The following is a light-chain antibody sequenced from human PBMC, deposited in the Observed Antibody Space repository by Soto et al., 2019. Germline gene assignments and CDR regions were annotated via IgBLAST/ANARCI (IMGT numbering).Light chain of an antibody. CDR1: ESVSSR. Sequence: MTKSPAALSVNPGQRASISCRASESVSSRLAWYQQKPGQAPRLLIYDSSTRATGVPARFSGSESGTEFTLTISCLQSEDFARYCCHLYEILLIPFAEGTRLEI. J-gene: IGKJ5*01. CDR2: DSS. CDR3: HLYEILLIP. V-gene: IGKV3-15*01.